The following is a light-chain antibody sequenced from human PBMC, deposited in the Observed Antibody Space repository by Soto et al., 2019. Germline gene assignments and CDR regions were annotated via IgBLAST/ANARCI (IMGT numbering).Light chain of an antibody. CDR2: AAS. CDR3: QQSYSNPYT. CDR1: QSISSY. Sequence: DIQMTQSPSSLSASVGDRVTITCRASQSISSYLNWYQQKPGKAPKLLIYAASSLQSGVPSRFSGSGSGTEFTLTISSLQPEDFATYYCQQSYSNPYTFGQGTKLEIK. J-gene: IGKJ2*01. V-gene: IGKV1-39*01.